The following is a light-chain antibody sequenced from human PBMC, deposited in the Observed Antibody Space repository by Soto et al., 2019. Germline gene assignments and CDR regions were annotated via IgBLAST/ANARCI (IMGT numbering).Light chain of an antibody. CDR2: DAS. CDR3: QQYDNLPFT. V-gene: IGKV1-33*01. Sequence: DIQMTQSPSSLSASVGDRVTITCQASQDLSNYLNWYQQKPGKAPKLLIYDASNLETGVPSRFSGSGSGTDFTFTISSLQPEDIATYYCQQYDNLPFTFGGGTKVEIK. CDR1: QDLSNY. J-gene: IGKJ4*01.